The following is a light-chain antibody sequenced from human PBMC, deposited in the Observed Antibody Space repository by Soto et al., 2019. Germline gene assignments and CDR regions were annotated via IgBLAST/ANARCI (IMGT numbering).Light chain of an antibody. V-gene: IGKV1-27*01. CDR2: AAS. J-gene: IGKJ5*01. CDR3: QQYSSVIP. Sequence: DIQMTQSPSSLSTSVGDRVTITCRASQGISNFLAWYQQKPGKVPKLLISAASTLQSGVPSRFSSSGSGTDFPLTITSIQPEDVATYYCQQYSSVIPFGHGTRLEIK. CDR1: QGISNF.